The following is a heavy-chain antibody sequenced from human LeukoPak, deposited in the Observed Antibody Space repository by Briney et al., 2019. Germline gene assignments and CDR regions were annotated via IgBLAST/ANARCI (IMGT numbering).Heavy chain of an antibody. CDR2: ITGSGGTK. CDR1: GFTFSSYG. V-gene: IGHV3-23*01. Sequence: QPAGSLRLSCAASGFTFSSYGMSWVRQAPGKGLEWVSAITGSGGTKYYADSVRRLFTISTDNSKNTLYMQMNSLRAGDTAVCYCAKDRLGAILYFDYWGQGTLVTVSS. CDR3: AKDRLGAILYFDY. D-gene: IGHD1-26*01. J-gene: IGHJ4*02.